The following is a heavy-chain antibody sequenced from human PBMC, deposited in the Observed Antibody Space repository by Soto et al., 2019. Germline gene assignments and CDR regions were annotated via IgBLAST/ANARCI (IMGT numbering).Heavy chain of an antibody. CDR1: GFTFSSYS. CDR2: ISSGSSYI. V-gene: IGHV3-21*01. Sequence: EVQLVESGGGLVKPGGSLRLSCAASGFTFSSYSMNWVRQAPGKGLEWVSSISSGSSYIYYADSVKGRFTISRDNAKNSLYLQMNSLRAEDTAVYYCALTGYSSSWSELDYWGQGTLVTVSS. J-gene: IGHJ4*02. CDR3: ALTGYSSSWSELDY. D-gene: IGHD6-13*01.